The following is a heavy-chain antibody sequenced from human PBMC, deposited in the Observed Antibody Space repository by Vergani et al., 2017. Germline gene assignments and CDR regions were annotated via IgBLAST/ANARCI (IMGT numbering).Heavy chain of an antibody. D-gene: IGHD2-15*01. CDR2: ISSSSSYI. Sequence: EVQLVESGGGLVKPGGSLRLSCAASGFSFSSYSMNWVRQAPGKGLEWVSSISSSSSYIYYADSVKGRFTISRDNAKNSLYLQMNSLRAEDTAVYYCARVGRYCSGVNCYSPLDYWGQGTLVTVSS. CDR1: GFSFSSYS. V-gene: IGHV3-21*01. J-gene: IGHJ4*02. CDR3: ARVGRYCSGVNCYSPLDY.